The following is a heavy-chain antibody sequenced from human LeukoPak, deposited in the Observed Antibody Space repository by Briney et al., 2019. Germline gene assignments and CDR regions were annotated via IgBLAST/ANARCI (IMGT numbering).Heavy chain of an antibody. V-gene: IGHV4-34*01. CDR3: ARLNTYSDLSSGSQYYFDF. D-gene: IGHD3-3*01. CDR1: GGSFSGYY. Sequence: PSETLSLTCAVYGGSFSGYYWSWIRQPPGKGLEWIGEITHRGSTKYNPSLQSRVTISVDTSKNQFSLKLSSVTAADTAVYYCARLNTYSDLSSGSQYYFDFWGQGTLVTVSS. J-gene: IGHJ4*02. CDR2: ITHRGST.